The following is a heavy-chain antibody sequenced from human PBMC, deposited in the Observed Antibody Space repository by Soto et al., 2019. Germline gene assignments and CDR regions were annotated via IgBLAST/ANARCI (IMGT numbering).Heavy chain of an antibody. V-gene: IGHV1-18*04. CDR3: ARANYCCRPGGMGV. CDR2: ISAYNGNT. D-gene: IGHD3-10*01. CDR1: GYTFTSYG. J-gene: IGHJ6*02. Sequence: ASVKVSCKASGYTFTSYGISWVRQAPGQGLEWMGWISAYNGNTNYAQKLQGRVTMTTDTSTSTAYMELRSLRSDDTAVYYCARANYCCRPGGMGVWGQGTTVTVSS.